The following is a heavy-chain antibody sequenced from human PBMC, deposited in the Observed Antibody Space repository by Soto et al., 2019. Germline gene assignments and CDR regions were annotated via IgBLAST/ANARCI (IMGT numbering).Heavy chain of an antibody. CDR3: TRGHRPTSIGTGAF. CDR2: ITDDGSTT. D-gene: IGHD3-10*01. Sequence: SLRLSCETSGFIFSMYWMHWVRQVPGKGPQWVARITDDGSTTYYAASVEGRFTISRDNAKNALYLQMTSLRADDTAVYYCTRGHRPTSIGTGAFWGQGTLVTVSS. V-gene: IGHV3-74*01. CDR1: GFIFSMYW. J-gene: IGHJ4*02.